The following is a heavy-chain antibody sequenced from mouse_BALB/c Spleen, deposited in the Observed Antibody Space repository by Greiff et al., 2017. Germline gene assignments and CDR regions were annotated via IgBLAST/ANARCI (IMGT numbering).Heavy chain of an antibody. CDR3: ARETTATFDY. CDR2: ISDGGSYT. D-gene: IGHD1-2*01. CDR1: GFTFSDYY. V-gene: IGHV5-4*02. J-gene: IGHJ2*01. Sequence: EVKLMESGGGLVKPGGSLKLSCAASGFTFSDYYMYWVRQTPEKRLEWVATISDGGSYTYYPDSVKGRFTISRDNAKNNLYLQMSSLKSEDTAMYYCARETTATFDYWGEGTTLTVSS.